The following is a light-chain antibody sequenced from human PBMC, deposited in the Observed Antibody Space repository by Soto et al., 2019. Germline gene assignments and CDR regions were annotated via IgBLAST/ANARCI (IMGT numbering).Light chain of an antibody. V-gene: IGKV3D-20*01. CDR3: QPYDSPPFT. CDR1: QTISSSY. CDR2: DAS. Sequence: EIVMTQSPATLSLSPGERATLSCGASQTISSSYLAWYQQRPGLAPSLLIYDASSRTTDIPDRFSGSGSGRDFTLTISRLEPEDFAVYYCQPYDSPPFTVGPGTRLEI. J-gene: IGKJ5*01.